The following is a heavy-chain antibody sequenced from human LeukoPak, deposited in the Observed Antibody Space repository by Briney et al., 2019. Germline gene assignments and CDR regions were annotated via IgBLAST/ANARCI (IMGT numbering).Heavy chain of an antibody. Sequence: PGGSLRLSCAASGFTFRSYAMHWVRQAPGKGLEWVAVISYDGSNKYYADSVKGRFTISRDNSKNTLYLQMNSLRAEDTAVYYCARSVQWLAAFDYWGQGTLVTVSS. D-gene: IGHD6-19*01. CDR3: ARSVQWLAAFDY. V-gene: IGHV3-30-3*01. CDR1: GFTFRSYA. CDR2: ISYDGSNK. J-gene: IGHJ4*02.